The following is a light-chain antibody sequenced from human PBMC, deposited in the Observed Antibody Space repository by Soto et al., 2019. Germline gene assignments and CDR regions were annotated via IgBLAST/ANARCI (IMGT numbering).Light chain of an antibody. CDR1: QSVSGN. V-gene: IGKV3-15*01. CDR2: GAS. CDR3: QQYNNWTLT. J-gene: IGKJ4*01. Sequence: EIVMTQSPATLSVSPGERATLSCRASQSVSGNLAWYQQKPGQPPRLLIYGASHRATGIPARFSGSGSGTEFPLTISSLQSEDFAVYYCQQYNNWTLTFGGGTKVEIK.